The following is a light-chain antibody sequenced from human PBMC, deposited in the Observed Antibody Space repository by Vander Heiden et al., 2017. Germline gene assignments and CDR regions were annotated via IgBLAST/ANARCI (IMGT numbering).Light chain of an antibody. CDR1: QSISAY. CDR3: QQRNSWPRT. CDR2: DAS. J-gene: IGKJ2*01. Sequence: EILLTQSPATLSLSPGERATLSCRASQSISAYLAWYQQKPGQAPRLLIYDASNRATGIPARFSGSGSGTDFTLTISNLEPEDFAVYYCQQRNSWPRTFGQGTKVEI. V-gene: IGKV3-11*01.